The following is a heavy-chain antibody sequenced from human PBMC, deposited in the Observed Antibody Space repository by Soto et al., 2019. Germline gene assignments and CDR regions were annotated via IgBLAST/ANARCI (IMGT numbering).Heavy chain of an antibody. CDR2: IIPIFGTA. J-gene: IGHJ6*02. D-gene: IGHD2-15*01. Sequence: QVQLVQSGAEVKKPGSSVKVSCKASGGTFSSYAISWVRQAPGQGIEWMGGIIPIFGTANYAQKFQGRVTMIADESTRTAYLELRSLRSEDTAAYYCASCSGGSCYPDYYYGMAVGGQGTTVTVSS. V-gene: IGHV1-69*01. CDR3: ASCSGGSCYPDYYYGMAV. CDR1: GGTFSSYA.